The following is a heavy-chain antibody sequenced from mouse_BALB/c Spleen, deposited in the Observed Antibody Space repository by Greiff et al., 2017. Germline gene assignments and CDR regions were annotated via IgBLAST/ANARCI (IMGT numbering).Heavy chain of an antibody. V-gene: IGHV2-2*02. Sequence: VKLQESGPGLVQPSQSLSITCTVSGFSLTSYGVHWVRQSPGKGLEWLGVIWSGGSTDYNAAFISRLSISKDNSKSQVFFKMNSLQANDTAIYYCARKGIYYDYGFAYWGQGTLVTVSA. CDR1: GFSLTSYG. D-gene: IGHD2-4*01. CDR2: IWSGGST. J-gene: IGHJ3*01. CDR3: ARKGIYYDYGFAY.